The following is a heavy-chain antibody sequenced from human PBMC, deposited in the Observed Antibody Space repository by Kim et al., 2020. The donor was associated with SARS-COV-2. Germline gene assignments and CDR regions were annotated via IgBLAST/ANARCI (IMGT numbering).Heavy chain of an antibody. D-gene: IGHD6-13*01. Sequence: ADSVKGRFTISRDNSKNTLYLQMNSLRAEDTAVYYCAKGSRVFGRYYFDYWGQGTLVTVSS. CDR3: AKGSRVFGRYYFDY. J-gene: IGHJ4*02. V-gene: IGHV3-23*01.